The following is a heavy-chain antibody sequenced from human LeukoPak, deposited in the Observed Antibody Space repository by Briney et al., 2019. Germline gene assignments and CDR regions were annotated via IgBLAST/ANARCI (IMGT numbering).Heavy chain of an antibody. CDR2: IYTSGST. V-gene: IGHV4-4*07. Sequence: SETLSLTCTVSGGSISSYYWSWIRQPAGEGLEWIGRIYTSGSTNYNPSLKSRVTMSVDTSKNQFSLKLSSVTAADTAVYYCARDSTYYYDSSGYPNFDYWGQGTLVTVSS. CDR1: GGSISSYY. D-gene: IGHD3-22*01. J-gene: IGHJ4*02. CDR3: ARDSTYYYDSSGYPNFDY.